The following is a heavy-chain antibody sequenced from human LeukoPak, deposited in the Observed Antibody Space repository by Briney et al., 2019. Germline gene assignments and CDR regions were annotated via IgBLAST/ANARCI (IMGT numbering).Heavy chain of an antibody. CDR1: GFTFSDYY. CDR3: ARDRSGYSYFDS. D-gene: IGHD6-13*01. Sequence: GGSLRLSCAASGFTFSDYYMAWIRQAPGKGLEWVAIIWSDGSNKYYADSVKDRFTISRDNSKNTLYLQMHSLRAEDTAVYYCARDRSGYSYFDSWGQGTLVTVSS. V-gene: IGHV3-33*08. CDR2: IWSDGSNK. J-gene: IGHJ4*02.